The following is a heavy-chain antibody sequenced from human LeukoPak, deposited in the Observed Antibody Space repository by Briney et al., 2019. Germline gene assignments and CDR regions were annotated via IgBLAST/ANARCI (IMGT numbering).Heavy chain of an antibody. J-gene: IGHJ4*02. D-gene: IGHD2-21*02. CDR3: ASTAYCGGDCYSVYFDY. CDR1: GYTFTSYG. Sequence: ASVKVSCKASGYTFTSYGISWVRQAPGQGLEWMGRISAYNGNTNYAQKLQGRVTMTTDTSTSTAYMELRSLRSDDTAVYYCASTAYCGGDCYSVYFDYWGQGTLVTVSS. CDR2: ISAYNGNT. V-gene: IGHV1-18*01.